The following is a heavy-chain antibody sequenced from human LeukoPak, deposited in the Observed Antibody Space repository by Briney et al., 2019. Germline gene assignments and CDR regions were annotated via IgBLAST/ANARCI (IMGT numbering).Heavy chain of an antibody. CDR2: INPNSGGT. CDR1: GYTFTGYY. V-gene: IGHV1-2*02. J-gene: IGHJ5*02. CDR3: ARDPDGPGSYPYNWFDP. D-gene: IGHD3-10*01. Sequence: GASVKVSCKASGYTFTGYYMHWVRQAPGQGLEWMGWINPNSGGTNYAQKFQGRVTMTRDTSISTAYMELSRLRSDDTAVYYCARDPDGPGSYPYNWFDPWGQGTLVTVSS.